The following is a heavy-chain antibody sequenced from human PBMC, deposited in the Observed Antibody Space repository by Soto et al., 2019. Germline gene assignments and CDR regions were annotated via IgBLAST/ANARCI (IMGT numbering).Heavy chain of an antibody. CDR3: ARAYCSSTSCYYGMDV. V-gene: IGHV1-69*02. D-gene: IGHD2-2*01. J-gene: IGHJ6*02. CDR1: GDTFSNHT. CDR2: IIPILDVA. Sequence: GASVKVSCKASGDTFSNHTISWVRQAPGQGLEWMGRIIPILDVANYAQKFQGRVTITADKSTSTAYMELSSLRSEDTAVYYCARAYCSSTSCYYGMDVWGQGTTVTVSS.